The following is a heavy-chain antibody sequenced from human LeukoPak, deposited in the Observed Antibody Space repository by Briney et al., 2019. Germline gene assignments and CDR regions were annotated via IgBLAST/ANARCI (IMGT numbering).Heavy chain of an antibody. D-gene: IGHD2-2*01. J-gene: IGHJ4*02. CDR2: IWNDGSKK. V-gene: IGHV3-33*08. CDR3: ARDSSYCSSTSCFGALFDY. CDR1: GFTFANAW. Sequence: PGGSLRLSCAASGFTFANAWMTWVRQAPGKGLEWVAVIWNDGSKKYYSDSVKGRFTISRDDSKNTLYLQMNSLRAEDTAVYYCARDSSYCSSTSCFGALFDYWGQGTLVTVSS.